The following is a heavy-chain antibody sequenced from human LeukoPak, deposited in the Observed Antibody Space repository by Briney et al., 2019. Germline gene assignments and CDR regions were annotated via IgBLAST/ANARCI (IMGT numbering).Heavy chain of an antibody. V-gene: IGHV3-23*01. CDR1: GFTFSSYA. CDR2: ISGSGGST. CDR3: AKDPLYSSSWYSDY. J-gene: IGHJ4*02. D-gene: IGHD6-13*01. Sequence: GGSLRLSCAASGFTFSSYAMSWVRQAPGTGLKWVSAISGSGGSTYYAGSVKGRFTFSRDNSKNTLYLQMNSLRAEDTAVYYCAKDPLYSSSWYSDYWGQGTLVTVSS.